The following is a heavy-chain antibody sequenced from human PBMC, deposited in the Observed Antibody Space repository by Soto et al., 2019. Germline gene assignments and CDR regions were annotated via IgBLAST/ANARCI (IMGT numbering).Heavy chain of an antibody. D-gene: IGHD5-18*01. Sequence: GGSLRLSCAASGFTFSSYGMHRVRQAPGKGLEWVAVISNDGSKKYYADSVKGRFTISRDNSKNTLYLQMNSLRAEDTAVYYCAKDSGTAMVTSYYYYGMDVWGQGTTVTVSS. CDR3: AKDSGTAMVTSYYYYGMDV. J-gene: IGHJ6*02. CDR1: GFTFSSYG. CDR2: ISNDGSKK. V-gene: IGHV3-30*18.